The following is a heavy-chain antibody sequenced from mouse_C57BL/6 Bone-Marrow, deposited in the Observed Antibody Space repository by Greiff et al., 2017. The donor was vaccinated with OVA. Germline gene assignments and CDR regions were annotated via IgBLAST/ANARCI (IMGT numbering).Heavy chain of an antibody. CDR1: GYTFTSYW. CDR3: ARCGGAPYFDY. J-gene: IGHJ2*01. V-gene: IGHV1-64*01. Sequence: QVQLQQPGAELVKPGASVKLSCKASGYTFTSYWMHWVKQRPGQGLEWIGMIHPNSGSTNYNEKFKSKATLTVDKSSSTAYMQLSSLTSEDSAVYYCARCGGAPYFDYWGQGTTLTVSS. CDR2: IHPNSGST.